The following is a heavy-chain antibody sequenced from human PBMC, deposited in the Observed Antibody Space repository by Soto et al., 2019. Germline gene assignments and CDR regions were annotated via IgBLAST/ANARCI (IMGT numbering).Heavy chain of an antibody. D-gene: IGHD3-10*01. J-gene: IGHJ4*02. CDR1: GFTVSNNY. CDR3: GTRGGGGGY. CDR2: IYSGGYT. V-gene: IGHV3-53*01. Sequence: EVQLVESGGGLIQPGGSLRLSCAVSGFTVSNNYMSWVRQAPGKGLEGVSVIYSGGYTAYGDSVKGRFTISRDNSKNTHYLKMNSRGAADPAVFFGGTRGGGGGYWGQGTLVTVSS.